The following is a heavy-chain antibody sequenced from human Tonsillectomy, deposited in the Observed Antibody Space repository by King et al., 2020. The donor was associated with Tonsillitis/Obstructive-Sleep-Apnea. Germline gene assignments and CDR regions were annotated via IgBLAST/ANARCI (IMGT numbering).Heavy chain of an antibody. CDR1: GFTFSSYA. J-gene: IGHJ5*02. V-gene: IGHV3-23*04. CDR2: ISCSGGST. Sequence: VQLVESGGGLVQPGGSLRLSCAASGFTFSSYAMSWVRQAPGKVLEWGSAISCSGGSTYYADSVKGRFTISRDNSKNTLYLQMNSLRAEDTAVYYCAKPGYCSSTSCGWFDPWGQGTLVTVSS. D-gene: IGHD2-2*01. CDR3: AKPGYCSSTSCGWFDP.